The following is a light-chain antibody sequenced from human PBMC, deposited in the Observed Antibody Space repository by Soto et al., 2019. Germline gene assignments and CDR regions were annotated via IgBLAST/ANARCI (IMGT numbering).Light chain of an antibody. J-gene: IGKJ1*01. CDR1: QSLSGNY. CDR2: GAS. CDR3: QQYGNSPWT. V-gene: IGKV3-20*01. Sequence: NVLTHSPGTLSFSPGQIATLSCRASQSLSGNYLAWYQQKPGQAPRVLIYGASSRATGIPARFSGSGSGTDFTLTISRLEPEDFAVYHCQQYGNSPWTFGQGTKVDIK.